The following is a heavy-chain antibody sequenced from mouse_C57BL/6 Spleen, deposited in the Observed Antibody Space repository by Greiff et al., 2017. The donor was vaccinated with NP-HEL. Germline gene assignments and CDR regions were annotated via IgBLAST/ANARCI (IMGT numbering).Heavy chain of an antibody. Sequence: VQLQESGAELVRPGTSVKVSCKASGYAFTNYLIEWVKQRPGQGLEWIGVINPGSGGTNYNEKFKGKATLTADKSSSTAYMQLSSLTSEDSAVYVCARKDWDYFDYWGQGTTLTVSS. D-gene: IGHD4-1*01. CDR1: GYAFTNYL. J-gene: IGHJ2*01. CDR2: INPGSGGT. CDR3: ARKDWDYFDY. V-gene: IGHV1-54*01.